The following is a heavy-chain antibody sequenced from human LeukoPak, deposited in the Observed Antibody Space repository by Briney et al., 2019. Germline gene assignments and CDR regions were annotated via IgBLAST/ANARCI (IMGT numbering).Heavy chain of an antibody. V-gene: IGHV1-24*01. Sequence: ASVKVSCKVSGYTLTELSMHWVRQAPGKGLEWMGGFDPEDGETIYAQKFQGRVTMTEDTSTDTAYMELSSLRSEDTAVYYCAKLRAAAPASSVDYWGQGTLVTVPS. D-gene: IGHD2-2*01. CDR1: GYTLTELS. CDR3: AKLRAAAPASSVDY. J-gene: IGHJ4*02. CDR2: FDPEDGET.